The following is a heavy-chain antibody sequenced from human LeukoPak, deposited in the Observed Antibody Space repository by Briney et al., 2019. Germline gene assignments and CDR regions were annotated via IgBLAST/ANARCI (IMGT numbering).Heavy chain of an antibody. V-gene: IGHV4-34*01. D-gene: IGHD1-14*01. CDR2: INHSGST. Sequence: SETLSLTCAVYGGSFSGYYWSWIRQPPGKGLEWIGEINHSGSTNYNPSLKSRVTISVDTSKNQFSLKLSSVTAADTAVYYCARLFLPESEYHNWFDPWGQGTLVTVSS. CDR3: ARLFLPESEYHNWFDP. CDR1: GGSFSGYY. J-gene: IGHJ5*02.